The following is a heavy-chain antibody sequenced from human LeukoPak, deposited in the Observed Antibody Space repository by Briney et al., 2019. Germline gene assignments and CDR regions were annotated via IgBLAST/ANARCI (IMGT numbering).Heavy chain of an antibody. CDR3: ARDEQWELPDY. V-gene: IGHV1-2*02. J-gene: IGHJ4*02. CDR2: INPNSGGT. Sequence: RASVKVSCKASGYTFTGYYMHWVRQAPGQGLEWMGWINPNSGGTNYAQKFQGRVTMTRDTSISTAYMELRSLRSDDTAVYYCARDEQWELPDYWGQGTLVTVSS. CDR1: GYTFTGYY. D-gene: IGHD1-26*01.